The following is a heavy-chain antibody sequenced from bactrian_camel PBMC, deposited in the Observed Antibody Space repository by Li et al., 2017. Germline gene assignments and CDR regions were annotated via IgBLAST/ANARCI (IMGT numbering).Heavy chain of an antibody. V-gene: IGHV3S6*01. CDR1: GSSYC. Sequence: HVQLVESGAAAVVPGGLLGLSGEWSGSSYCLGWFRQGPGGEREGVAGIDSDGTTRYAESVQGRFTISKDNTKNTLYLQMNNLKPEDTGMYYCAAGEPRGGSCLLEYSDYWGQGT. CDR3: AAGEPRGGSCLLEYSDY. CDR2: IDSDGTT. J-gene: IGHJ4*01. D-gene: IGHD7*01.